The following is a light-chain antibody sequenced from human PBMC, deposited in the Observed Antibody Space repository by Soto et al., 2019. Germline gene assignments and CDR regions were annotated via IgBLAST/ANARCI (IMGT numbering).Light chain of an antibody. J-gene: IGLJ1*01. CDR2: DDS. Sequence: SYELAQPPSVSVAPGQTARITCGANNIVTKSVHWYQQKPGQAPVVVVYDDSDRPSGIPERFSGSNSGNTATLTISRVEAGDEADYYCQVWDSGSDHYVFGIGTKVTVL. V-gene: IGLV3-21*02. CDR3: QVWDSGSDHYV. CDR1: NIVTKS.